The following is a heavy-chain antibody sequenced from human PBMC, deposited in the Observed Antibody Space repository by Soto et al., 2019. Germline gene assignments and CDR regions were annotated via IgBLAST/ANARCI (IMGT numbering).Heavy chain of an antibody. Sequence: SVKVSCKASGGTFSSYAISWVRQAPGQGLEWMGGIIPIFGTANYAQKFQGRVTITADESTSTAYMELSSLRSEDTAVYYCARELGVWQWLGNDAFDIWGQGTMVTVSS. J-gene: IGHJ3*02. CDR2: IIPIFGTA. V-gene: IGHV1-69*13. CDR3: ARELGVWQWLGNDAFDI. D-gene: IGHD6-19*01. CDR1: GGTFSSYA.